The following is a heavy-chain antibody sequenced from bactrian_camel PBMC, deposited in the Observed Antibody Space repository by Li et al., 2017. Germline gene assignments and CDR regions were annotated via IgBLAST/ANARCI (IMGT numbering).Heavy chain of an antibody. Sequence: HVQLVESGGGSARAGRSLTLSCEASSMNTRKRYCMGWFRQAPGKTQEGVARIERDGRTSYADSVKARFTISEDNAKNPLYLEMNSLKPDDTAMYYCAADFDQCWAVRGWRQTLAKYRGQGTQVTVS. CDR3: AADFDQCWAVRGWRQTLAKY. J-gene: IGHJ4*01. CDR1: SMNTRKRYC. V-gene: IGHV3S9*01. CDR2: IERDGRT. D-gene: IGHD1*01.